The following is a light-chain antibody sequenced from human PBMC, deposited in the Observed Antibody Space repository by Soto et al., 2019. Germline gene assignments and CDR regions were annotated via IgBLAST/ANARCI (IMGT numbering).Light chain of an antibody. CDR3: AAWDDRLSDLI. Sequence: QSVLTQPPSASGTPGQRVTISCSGSNSNIGSNPVHWYQQFPGTAPKVLIYSNYQRPSGVPDRFSGSKSGNSASLAISGLQSEDEADYYCAAWDDRLSDLIFGGGTKVTV. V-gene: IGLV1-44*01. CDR1: NSNIGSNP. J-gene: IGLJ2*01. CDR2: SNY.